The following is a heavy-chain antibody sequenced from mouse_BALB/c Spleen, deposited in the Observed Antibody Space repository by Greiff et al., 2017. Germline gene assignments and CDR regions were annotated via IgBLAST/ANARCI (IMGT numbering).Heavy chain of an antibody. CDR3: ARGGNWFDY. Sequence: DVKLVESGGGLVQPGGSRKLSCAASGFTFSSFGMHWVRQAPEKGLEWVAYISSGSSTIYYADTVKGRFTISRDNPKNTLFLQMTSLRSEDTAMYYCARGGNWFDYWGQGTTLTVSS. D-gene: IGHD4-1*01. J-gene: IGHJ2*01. CDR1: GFTFSSFG. V-gene: IGHV5-17*02. CDR2: ISSGSSTI.